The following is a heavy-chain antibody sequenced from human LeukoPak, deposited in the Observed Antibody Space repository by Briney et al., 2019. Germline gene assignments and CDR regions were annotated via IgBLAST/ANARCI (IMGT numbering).Heavy chain of an antibody. V-gene: IGHV3-33*01. D-gene: IGHD3-10*01. J-gene: IGHJ5*02. Sequence: PGLSLRLSCAASGFTFRNYDMHWVRQAPGKGLEWVAVIWYDGTNKFYADSVKGRFTISRDNSKNTLYLQLNSLRVEDTAVYYCARDFGSRRNWFDPWGQGTLVTVSS. CDR2: IWYDGTNK. CDR3: ARDFGSRRNWFDP. CDR1: GFTFRNYD.